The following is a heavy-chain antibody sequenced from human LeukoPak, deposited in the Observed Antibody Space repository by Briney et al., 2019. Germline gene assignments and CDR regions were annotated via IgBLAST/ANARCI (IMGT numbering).Heavy chain of an antibody. J-gene: IGHJ6*02. Sequence: GASVKVSCKASGYTSTNLDINWVRQATGQGCEWMGWMNLNTGKTGYRQEFQGRVTMTTNTSITTAYMELSSLRSEDTAVYYGGRGYAMDVWGQGTTVTVSS. CDR3: GRGYAMDV. CDR2: MNLNTGKT. CDR1: GYTSTNLD. V-gene: IGHV1-8*01.